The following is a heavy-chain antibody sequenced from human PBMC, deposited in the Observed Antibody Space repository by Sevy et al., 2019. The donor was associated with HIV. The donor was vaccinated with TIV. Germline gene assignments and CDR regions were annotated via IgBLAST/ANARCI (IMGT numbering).Heavy chain of an antibody. V-gene: IGHV4-34*01. CDR1: GGSFSGYY. D-gene: IGHD2-2*01. Sequence: SETLCLTCAVYGGSFSGYYWSWIRQPPGKGLEWIGEINHSGSTNYNPSLKSRVTISGDTSKNQFSLKLSSVTAADTAVYYCARHCSSNSCSHAFDIWGQGTMVTVSS. CDR2: INHSGST. CDR3: ARHCSSNSCSHAFDI. J-gene: IGHJ3*02.